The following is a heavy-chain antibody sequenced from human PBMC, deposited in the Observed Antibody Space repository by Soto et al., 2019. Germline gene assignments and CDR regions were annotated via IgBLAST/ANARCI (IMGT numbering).Heavy chain of an antibody. CDR1: GFTFSSYG. D-gene: IGHD3-22*01. CDR2: ISYEGSNK. CDR3: ARAVHYDSSGYYHYIDY. V-gene: IGHV3-30*03. J-gene: IGHJ4*02. Sequence: PGGSLRRSCAASGFTFSSYGMQRDRKAPGKWLEWVAVISYEGSNKYYADSVKGRFTISRDNSKNTLYLQMNSLRAEDTAVYYCARAVHYDSSGYYHYIDYWGQGTLVTVSS.